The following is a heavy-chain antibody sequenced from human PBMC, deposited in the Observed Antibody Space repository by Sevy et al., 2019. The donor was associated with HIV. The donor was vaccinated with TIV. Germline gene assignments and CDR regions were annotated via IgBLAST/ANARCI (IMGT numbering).Heavy chain of an antibody. CDR2: IYTSGST. V-gene: IGHV4-4*07. D-gene: IGHD3-22*01. J-gene: IGHJ6*02. CDR1: GGSISSYY. Sequence: SETLSLTCTVSGGSISSYYWSWIRQPAGKGLEWIGRIYTSGSTNYNPSLKSRVTMSVDTSKNQFSLKLGSVTAADTAVYYCARTLYDSSGYYYVGGGYYGMDVWGQGTTVTVSS. CDR3: ARTLYDSSGYYYVGGGYYGMDV.